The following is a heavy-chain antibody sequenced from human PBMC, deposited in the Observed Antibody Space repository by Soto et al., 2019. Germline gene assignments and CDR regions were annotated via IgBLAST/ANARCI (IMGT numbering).Heavy chain of an antibody. CDR1: GYTFTSYD. D-gene: IGHD2-15*01. CDR3: ARPRYCNGIRCYSFDF. Sequence: GASVKVSCKASGYTFTSYDINWVRQATGQGLEWMGWMNPNSGNTGYAQKFQGRVTMTRNTSISTAYMELSSLRSEDTAVYYCARPRYCNGIRCYSFDFWGRGTLVTVSS. V-gene: IGHV1-8*01. J-gene: IGHJ4*01. CDR2: MNPNSGNT.